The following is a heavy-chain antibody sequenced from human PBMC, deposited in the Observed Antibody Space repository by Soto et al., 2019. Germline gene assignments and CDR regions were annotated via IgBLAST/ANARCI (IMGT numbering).Heavy chain of an antibody. J-gene: IGHJ4*02. CDR3: ARGRYSSTWSDY. D-gene: IGHD6-13*01. CDR1: GGSFSDYY. CDR2: INHSGST. Sequence: QVQLQQWGAGLLKPSETLSLTCAVYGGSFSDYYWSWIRQPSGKGLEWIGEINHSGSTNYNPSLKSRVTISVDTSKTQFSLKLSSVTAADTAVYYCARGRYSSTWSDYWGQGTLVTVSS. V-gene: IGHV4-34*01.